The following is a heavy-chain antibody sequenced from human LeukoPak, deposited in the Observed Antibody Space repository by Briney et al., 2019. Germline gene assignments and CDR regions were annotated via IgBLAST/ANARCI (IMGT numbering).Heavy chain of an antibody. D-gene: IGHD3-10*01. CDR1: GFTFSSYA. J-gene: IGHJ4*02. CDR2: ISYDGSNK. Sequence: GGSLRLSCAASGFTFSSYAMHWVRQAPGKGLEWVALISYDGSNKYYADSVKGRFTISRDNSKNTLYLQMNSLRAEDTAVYYCARGHYYGSGTYYYYFDYWGQGALVTVSS. CDR3: ARGHYYGSGTYYYYFDY. V-gene: IGHV3-30*04.